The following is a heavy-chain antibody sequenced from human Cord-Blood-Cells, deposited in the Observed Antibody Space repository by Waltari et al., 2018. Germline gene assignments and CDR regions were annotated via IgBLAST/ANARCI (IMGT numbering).Heavy chain of an antibody. J-gene: IGHJ4*02. CDR1: GFTFSNGW. CDR2: NKSKTDGGKK. V-gene: IGHV3-15*01. CDR3: TTGKSGERDYFFWSGYYYIDY. D-gene: IGHD3-3*01. Sequence: EVQLVESGGVLVKPGGSVRLSCAAAGFTFSNGWMSWFREAPGMGLEWVGRNKSKTDGGKKDDAAPVKCRVTISRDDSINTLYLQNNSLITEDTVVYYCTTGKSGERDYFFWSGYYYIDYWGQGALGTVSS.